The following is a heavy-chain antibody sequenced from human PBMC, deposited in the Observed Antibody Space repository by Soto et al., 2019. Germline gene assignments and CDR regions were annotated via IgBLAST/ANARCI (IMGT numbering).Heavy chain of an antibody. J-gene: IGHJ5*02. Sequence: SETLSLTCTVSGASMSSGGYYWTWIRQSPGKGLEWIGYIYHSGSTYYNPSLKSRVTLSVDRSKNQFSLKLSSVTAADTAVYYCARGPNWFDPWGQGTLVTVSS. V-gene: IGHV4-30-2*06. CDR1: GASMSSGGYY. CDR2: IYHSGST. CDR3: ARGPNWFDP.